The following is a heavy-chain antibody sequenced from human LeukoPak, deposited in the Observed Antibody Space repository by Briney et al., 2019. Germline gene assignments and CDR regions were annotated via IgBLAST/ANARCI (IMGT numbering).Heavy chain of an antibody. Sequence: ASVKVSCKASGYTFTSYYMHWVRQAPGQGLEWMGIINPSGGSTSYAQKFQGRVTMTRDMSTSTVYMELSSLRSADTAVYYCASEYKYDSSGANAFDIWGQGTMVTVSS. V-gene: IGHV1-46*01. J-gene: IGHJ3*02. CDR1: GYTFTSYY. CDR3: ASEYKYDSSGANAFDI. D-gene: IGHD3-22*01. CDR2: INPSGGST.